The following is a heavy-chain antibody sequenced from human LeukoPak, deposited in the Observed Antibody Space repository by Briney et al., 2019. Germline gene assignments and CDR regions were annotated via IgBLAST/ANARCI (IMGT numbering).Heavy chain of an antibody. D-gene: IGHD2-15*01. CDR1: GGSITNYY. V-gene: IGHV4-4*07. CDR2: ISTSGGT. J-gene: IGHJ4*02. Sequence: SETLSLTYSVSGGSITNYYWTWVRQPAGKGLEWIGRISTSGGTNYSPSLKSRVTMSVDTSKNQFSLKLSSVTAADTAVYYCAREGRRSTPGYWGQGTLVTVFS. CDR3: AREGRRSTPGY.